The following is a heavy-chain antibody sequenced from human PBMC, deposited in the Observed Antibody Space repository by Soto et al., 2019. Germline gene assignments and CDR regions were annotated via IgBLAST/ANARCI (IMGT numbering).Heavy chain of an antibody. J-gene: IGHJ6*02. Sequence: PSETLSLTCAVSGGSISSSNWWSWVLQPPGKGLELIGEIYHSGSTNYNPSRKSRVTISVDTSKTQFSLNLSYVTAADTAVYYCAKEPVSITIFGESGMDVWGRGTTVTVSS. V-gene: IGHV4-4*02. CDR1: GGSISSSNW. D-gene: IGHD3-3*01. CDR3: AKEPVSITIFGESGMDV. CDR2: IYHSGST.